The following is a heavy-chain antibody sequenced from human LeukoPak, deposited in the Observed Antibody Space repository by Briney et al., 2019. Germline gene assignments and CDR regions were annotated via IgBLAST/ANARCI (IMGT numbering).Heavy chain of an antibody. Sequence: ASVKVSCKASGYTFTSYGISWVRQAPGQGLEWMGWISAYNGNTNYAQKLQGRVTMTTDTSTSTAYMVLRSLTSDDPAVYYCARDLRIAVAGPFYYWGQGTLVTVSS. D-gene: IGHD6-19*01. J-gene: IGHJ4*02. CDR2: ISAYNGNT. V-gene: IGHV1-18*01. CDR3: ARDLRIAVAGPFYY. CDR1: GYTFTSYG.